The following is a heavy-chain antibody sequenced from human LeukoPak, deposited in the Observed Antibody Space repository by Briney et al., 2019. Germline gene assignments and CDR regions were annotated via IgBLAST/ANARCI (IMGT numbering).Heavy chain of an antibody. CDR2: INPNSGGT. V-gene: IGHV1-2*02. D-gene: IGHD3-10*01. CDR1: GYTFTGYY. CDR3: ARALYGSGRYYMDV. J-gene: IGHJ6*03. Sequence: ASVKVSCKASGYTFTGYYMHWVRQAPGQGLEWMGWINPNSGGTNYAQKFQGRVTMTRDTSISTAYMELSRLRSDDTAVYYCARALYGSGRYYMDVWGNGTTVTISS.